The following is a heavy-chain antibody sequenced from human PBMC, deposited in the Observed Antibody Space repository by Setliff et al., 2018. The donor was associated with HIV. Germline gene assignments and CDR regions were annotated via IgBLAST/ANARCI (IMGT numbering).Heavy chain of an antibody. CDR1: GVTFNYSF. Sequence: VKVSCKASGVTFNYSFITWVRQAPGQGLEWMGGVVPTIHEATYAQKFQGRVTITADESATTVYMEMSGLTSEDTAIYYCARGADASGYFYREYFQHWGQGALVTV. V-gene: IGHV1-69*01. CDR2: VVPTIHEA. D-gene: IGHD3-22*01. CDR3: ARGADASGYFYREYFQH. J-gene: IGHJ1*01.